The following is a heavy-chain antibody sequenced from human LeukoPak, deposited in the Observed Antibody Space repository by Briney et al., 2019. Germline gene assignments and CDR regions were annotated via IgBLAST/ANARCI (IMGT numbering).Heavy chain of an antibody. D-gene: IGHD6-13*01. CDR3: AKSCRLYSSSWYYFGY. CDR2: ISGSGGST. CDR1: GCTFSSYA. Sequence: AGSLSLTCAVSGCTFSSYAMSWVRQAPGKGLEWVSAISGSGGSTYYADSVKGRFTITSEDSKNTLYQQMNSLRAEDTAVYYCAKSCRLYSSSWYYFGYWGQGTLVTVSS. V-gene: IGHV3-23*01. J-gene: IGHJ4*02.